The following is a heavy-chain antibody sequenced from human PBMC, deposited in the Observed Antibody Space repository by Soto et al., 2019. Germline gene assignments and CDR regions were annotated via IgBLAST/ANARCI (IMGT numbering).Heavy chain of an antibody. V-gene: IGHV4-34*01. CDR2: INHSGST. CDR1: GGSFSGYY. CDR3: ARGRVVVPAGSYYYYYYYMDV. J-gene: IGHJ6*03. D-gene: IGHD2-2*01. Sequence: SETLSLTCAVYGGSFSGYYWSGIRQHPGKGLEWIGEINHSGSTNYNPSLKSRVTISVDTSKNQFSLKLSSVTAADTAVYYCARGRVVVPAGSYYYYYYYMDVWGKGTTVTVSS.